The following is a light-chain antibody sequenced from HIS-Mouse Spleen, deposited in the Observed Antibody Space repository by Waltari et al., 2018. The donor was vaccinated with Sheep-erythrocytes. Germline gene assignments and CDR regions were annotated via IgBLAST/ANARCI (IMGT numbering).Light chain of an antibody. CDR3: CSYAGSYNHV. CDR2: DVS. CDR1: SSDVGGYNY. Sequence: QSALPQPRSVSGSPGQSVTISCTGTSSDVGGYNYVSWYHQHPGKAPNLMIYDVSKRPSGGPDRFSGSKSSNTASLTISGLQAEDEADYYCCSYAGSYNHVFATGTKVTV. V-gene: IGLV2-11*01. J-gene: IGLJ1*01.